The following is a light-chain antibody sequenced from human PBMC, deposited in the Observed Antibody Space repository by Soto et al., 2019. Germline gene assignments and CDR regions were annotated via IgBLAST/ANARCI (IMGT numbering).Light chain of an antibody. CDR1: QSVSSSQ. CDR2: GAS. J-gene: IGKJ1*01. CDR3: QHFGSSRGT. Sequence: EIVLTQSPGTLSLSPGDRATLSCRASQSVSSSQLAWYQQKPGQAPRLLIFGASTRATGVPDRFSGSGSGTDFTLTISRLFPEDFAVYYCQHFGSSRGTFGQGTKVEIK. V-gene: IGKV3-20*01.